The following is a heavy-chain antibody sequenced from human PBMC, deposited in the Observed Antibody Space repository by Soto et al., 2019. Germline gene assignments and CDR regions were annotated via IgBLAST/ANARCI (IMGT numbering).Heavy chain of an antibody. V-gene: IGHV1-8*01. J-gene: IGHJ6*02. CDR3: ARGSLATAMVNGHYYFGMDV. D-gene: IGHD5-18*01. CDR2: MIPHSGTT. Sequence: ASVKVSCKASGSTFSSYDFISVRQATGQGLEGVGWMIPHSGTTGYAQMFQARVTMTRTTYISTSYMVLSSLRSEATAVYYCARGSLATAMVNGHYYFGMDVWGQGTTVTVSS. CDR1: GSTFSSYD.